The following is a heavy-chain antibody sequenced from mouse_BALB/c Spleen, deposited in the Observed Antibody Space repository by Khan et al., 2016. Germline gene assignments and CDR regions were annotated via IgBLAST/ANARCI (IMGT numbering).Heavy chain of an antibody. J-gene: IGHJ1*01. CDR3: AKSKVLRLWYVDV. D-gene: IGHD1-1*01. CDR2: ISYSGVT. V-gene: IGHV3-2*02. Sequence: LQESGPGLVNPSQSLSLTCTVTGYSITSHYAWNWIRQFPGTDLEWMGYISYSGVTTYNPSLKSRISITRDTSKNQFFLLLSSVTTEDTDTYYGAKSKVLRLWYVDVWRAGTTVTASA. CDR1: GYSITSHYA.